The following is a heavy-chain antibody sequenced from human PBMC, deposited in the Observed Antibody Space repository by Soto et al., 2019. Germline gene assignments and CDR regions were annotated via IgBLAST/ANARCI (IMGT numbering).Heavy chain of an antibody. CDR2: ISYDGSSK. V-gene: IGHV3-30*01. Sequence: GESLKISCAASGFTFTSYAMHWVRQAPGKGLEWVAVISYDGSSKYYADSVKGRFTISRDNSKNTLYLQMNSLRAEDTAVYYCTSELVVPAASDYWGQGTLVTVSS. D-gene: IGHD2-2*01. CDR1: GFTFTSYA. J-gene: IGHJ4*02. CDR3: TSELVVPAASDY.